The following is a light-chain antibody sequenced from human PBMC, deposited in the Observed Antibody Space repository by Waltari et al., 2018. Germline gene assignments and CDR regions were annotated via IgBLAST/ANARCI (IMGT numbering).Light chain of an antibody. CDR3: QQYNTYPWT. CDR1: ESVSHW. Sequence: DLQLTQSPSTLSASVGDRVTITCRASESVSHWLAWHQQRPGKAPRLLIFKASYLEGGVSQRFSGSGSETEFTLTISGLQPDDFATYYCQQYNTYPWTFGQGTKVEIK. CDR2: KAS. V-gene: IGKV1-5*03. J-gene: IGKJ1*01.